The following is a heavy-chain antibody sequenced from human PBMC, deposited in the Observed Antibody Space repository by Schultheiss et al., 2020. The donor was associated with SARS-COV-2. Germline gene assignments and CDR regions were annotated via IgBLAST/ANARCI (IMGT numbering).Heavy chain of an antibody. J-gene: IGHJ6*02. CDR3: ARGRRQWLVFQYYGMDV. CDR2: IYHSGST. V-gene: IGHV4-4*02. Sequence: SETLSLTCAVSGGSISSSNWWSWVRQPPGKGLEWIGEIYHSGSTNYNPSLKSRVTISVDTSKNQFSLKLSSVTAADTAVYYCARGRRQWLVFQYYGMDVWGQGTTVTVSS. D-gene: IGHD6-19*01. CDR1: GGSISSSNW.